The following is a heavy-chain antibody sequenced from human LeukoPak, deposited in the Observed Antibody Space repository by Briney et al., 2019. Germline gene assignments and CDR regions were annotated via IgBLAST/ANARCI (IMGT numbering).Heavy chain of an antibody. CDR3: ARDSSGSDHFDN. D-gene: IGHD3-10*01. J-gene: IGHJ4*02. CDR2: ISSSSSYT. CDR1: GFTFSDYY. Sequence: PGGSLRLSCAASGFTFSDYYMSWIRQAPGKGLEWVSYISSSSSYTNYADSVKGRFTISRDNAKNSLYLQMNSLRAEDTAVYYCARDSSGSDHFDNWGQGTLVTVSS. V-gene: IGHV3-11*05.